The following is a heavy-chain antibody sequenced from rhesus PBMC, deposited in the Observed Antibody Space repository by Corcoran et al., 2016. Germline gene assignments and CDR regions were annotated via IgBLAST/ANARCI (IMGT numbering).Heavy chain of an antibody. CDR3: ARKDSSGWYYFDY. CDR1: GYSISSNY. Sequence: QVQLQESGPGLVKPSETLSLTCAVSGYSISSNYWSWIRQPPGKGLEWIGYIYGRSGSTYYNPSLKSRVTISTDTSKNQFSLKLRSVTAADTAVYYCARKDSSGWYYFDYWGQGVLVTVSS. V-gene: IGHV4-147*01. D-gene: IGHD6-31*01. J-gene: IGHJ4*01. CDR2: IYGRSGST.